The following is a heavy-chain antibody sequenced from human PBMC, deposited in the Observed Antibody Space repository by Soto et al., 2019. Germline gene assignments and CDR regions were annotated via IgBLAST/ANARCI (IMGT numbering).Heavy chain of an antibody. CDR3: ARRGRDGYNYRGWDLNYYYGMDV. V-gene: IGHV4-59*08. D-gene: IGHD5-12*01. J-gene: IGHJ6*02. Sequence: PSETLSLTCTVSGGSISSYYWSWIRQPPGKGLEWIGCIYYSGSTNYNPSLKSRVTISVDTSKNQFSLKLSSVTAADTAVYYCARRGRDGYNYRGWDLNYYYGMDVWGQGTTVTVSS. CDR2: IYYSGST. CDR1: GGSISSYY.